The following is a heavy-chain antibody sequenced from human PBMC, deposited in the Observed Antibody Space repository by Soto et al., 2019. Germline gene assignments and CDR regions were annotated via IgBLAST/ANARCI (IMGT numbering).Heavy chain of an antibody. Sequence: HPXGSLILSCAAAGGTFSSYGMHWVRQAPGKGLEWVAVILYDGSNKYYADSVKGRFTISRDNSKNTLYLQMNSLRAEDTAVYYCARDRKSYGTGSDHWGTGNLVTVSS. CDR3: ARDRKSYGTGSDH. CDR2: ILYDGSNK. D-gene: IGHD1-26*01. J-gene: IGHJ4*02. CDR1: GGTFSSYG. V-gene: IGHV3-33*01.